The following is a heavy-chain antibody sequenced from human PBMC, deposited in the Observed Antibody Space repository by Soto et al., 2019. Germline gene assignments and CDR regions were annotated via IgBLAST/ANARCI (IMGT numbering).Heavy chain of an antibody. CDR3: ARESYSLDIVVVVAAGDAFDI. J-gene: IGHJ3*02. V-gene: IGHV3-30-3*01. CDR1: GFTFSSYA. CDR2: ISYDGSNK. Sequence: GGSLRLSCAASGFTFSSYAMHWVRQAPGKGLEWVAVISYDGSNKYYADSVKGRFTISRDNSKNTLYLQMNSLRAEDPAVYYCARESYSLDIVVVVAAGDAFDIWGQGTMVTVSS. D-gene: IGHD2-15*01.